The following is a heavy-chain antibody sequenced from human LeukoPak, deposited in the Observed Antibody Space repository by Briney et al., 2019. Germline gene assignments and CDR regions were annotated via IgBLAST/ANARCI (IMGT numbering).Heavy chain of an antibody. Sequence: SETLSLTCAVYGGSFSGYYWSWIRQPPGKGLEWIGEINHSGSTNYNPSLKSRVTISVDTSKNQFSPKLSSVTAADTAVYYCARGPDSSGWYYFDYWGQGTLVTVSS. D-gene: IGHD6-19*01. CDR1: GGSFSGYY. CDR3: ARGPDSSGWYYFDY. CDR2: INHSGST. V-gene: IGHV4-34*01. J-gene: IGHJ4*02.